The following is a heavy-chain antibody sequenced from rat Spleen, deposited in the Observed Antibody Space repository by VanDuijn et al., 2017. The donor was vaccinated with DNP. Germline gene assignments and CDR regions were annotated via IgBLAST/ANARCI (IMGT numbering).Heavy chain of an antibody. CDR1: GFSITNNFK. Sequence: EVLLQESGPGLVKPSQSLSLTCSVTGFSITNNFKWSWIRKFPGNNLEWMGYVTNAGSTHYNPSLKSRISITTDTSKNQFFLQVNSVDTEDTATYYCAIQLGVFDYWDRGVMVTVSS. CDR2: VTNAGST. V-gene: IGHV3-3*01. J-gene: IGHJ2*01. CDR3: AIQLGVFDY. D-gene: IGHD5-1*01.